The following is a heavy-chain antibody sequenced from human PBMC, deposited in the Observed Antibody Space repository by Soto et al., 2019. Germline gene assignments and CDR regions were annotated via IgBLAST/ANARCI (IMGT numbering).Heavy chain of an antibody. V-gene: IGHV3-7*04. Sequence: EVQLVESGGGLVQPGGSLRLSCEASGFTFGTYWMTWVRQPPGKGLECVADIKPDGSERYYVDSVKGRFTISRDNAKNSLYLHMNSLRAADTAVYYCATDLNWEHYWGQGTLVTVSS. J-gene: IGHJ4*02. CDR3: ATDLNWEHY. D-gene: IGHD7-27*01. CDR1: GFTFGTYW. CDR2: IKPDGSER.